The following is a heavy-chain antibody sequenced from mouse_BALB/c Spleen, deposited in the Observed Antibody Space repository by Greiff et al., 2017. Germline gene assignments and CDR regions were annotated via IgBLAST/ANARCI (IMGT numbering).Heavy chain of an antibody. CDR2: INPGSGGT. CDR1: GYAFTNYL. J-gene: IGHJ2*01. CDR3: ARGGVYDEDY. D-gene: IGHD2-12*01. V-gene: IGHV1-54*01. Sequence: QVQLQQSGAELVRPGTSVKVSCKASGYAFTNYLIEWVKQRPGQGLEWIGVINPGSGGTNYNEKFKGKATLTADKSSSTAYMQLSSLTSDDSAVYFCARGGVYDEDYWGQGTTLTVSS.